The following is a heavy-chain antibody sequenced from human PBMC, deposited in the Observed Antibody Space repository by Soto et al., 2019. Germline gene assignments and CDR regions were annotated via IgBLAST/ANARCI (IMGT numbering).Heavy chain of an antibody. CDR2: ISSASNDI. V-gene: IGHV3-21*06. CDR1: VFTFSRYS. Sequence: PWWSLRLSCTASVFTFSRYSMNWVRQAPGKGLEWVASISSASNDITYADSVKGRFIISRDNAKNSLFLQMNDLRPEDTALYYCARVAYWGQGTLVTVSS. CDR3: ARVAY. J-gene: IGHJ4*02.